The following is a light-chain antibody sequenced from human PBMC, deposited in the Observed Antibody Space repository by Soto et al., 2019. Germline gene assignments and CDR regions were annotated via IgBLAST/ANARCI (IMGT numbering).Light chain of an antibody. CDR3: QQYHNWTIT. CDR1: QSVSSN. J-gene: IGKJ5*01. V-gene: IGKV3-15*01. CDR2: DAS. Sequence: IVMTQSPATLSVSPGERATLSCRASQSVSSNLAWHQQKPGQAPRILMYDASTRATGIPARFSGSGSGTECTITISSLKYEDGAVYYCQQYHNWTITFGQGTRLEIK.